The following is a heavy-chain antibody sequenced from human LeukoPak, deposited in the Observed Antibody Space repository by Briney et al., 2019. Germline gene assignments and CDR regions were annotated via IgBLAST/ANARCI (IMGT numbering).Heavy chain of an antibody. CDR2: ISNDGSNT. CDR1: GFTFRSYA. D-gene: IGHD4-17*01. CDR3: AKEPDYVPPDYFDY. V-gene: IGHV3-30*04. Sequence: GGSLRLSCAASGFTFRSYAMHWVRQAPGKGLEWVSSISNDGSNTNYADSVKGRFTISRDNSKNTLYLQMNSLRAEDTAVYYCAKEPDYVPPDYFDYWGQGTLVTVSS. J-gene: IGHJ4*02.